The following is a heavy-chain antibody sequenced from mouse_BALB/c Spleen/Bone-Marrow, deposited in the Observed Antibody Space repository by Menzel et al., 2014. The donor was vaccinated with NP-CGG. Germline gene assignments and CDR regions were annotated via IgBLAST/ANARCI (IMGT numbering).Heavy chain of an antibody. D-gene: IGHD2-4*01. CDR1: GYSITGGYF. Sequence: DVKLVESGPGLVKPSQSLSLTCSVTGYSITGGYFWNWIRQFPGNKLEWMGYISYDGSNNYNPSLKNRISIIRDTSRNQFFLKLNSVTTEDTAEYFCTRALMIVTGPMDYWGQGPSVTVSS. J-gene: IGHJ4*01. CDR3: TRALMIVTGPMDY. CDR2: ISYDGSN. V-gene: IGHV3-6*02.